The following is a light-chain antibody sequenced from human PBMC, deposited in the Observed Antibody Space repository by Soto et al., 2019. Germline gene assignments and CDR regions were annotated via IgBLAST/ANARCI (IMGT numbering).Light chain of an antibody. Sequence: DIQMTQSPSTLSAFIGDRVTITCRASQSISNWLAWYQQKPGKAPKLLIYKASYTESGVPSRFSGSGSGTEFTLTISGVLPDDFATYYGQQYSDNSNTFGQGTKLDLK. J-gene: IGKJ2*01. CDR3: QQYSDNSNT. V-gene: IGKV1-5*03. CDR2: KAS. CDR1: QSISNW.